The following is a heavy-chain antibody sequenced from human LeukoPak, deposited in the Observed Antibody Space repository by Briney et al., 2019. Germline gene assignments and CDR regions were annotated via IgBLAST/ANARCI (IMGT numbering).Heavy chain of an antibody. V-gene: IGHV4-4*07. CDR2: IYTSGST. Sequence: SETLSLTCTVSGGSISSYYWSWIRQPAGEGLEWIGRIYTSGSTNYNPSLKSRVTISVDKSKNQFSLKLSSVTAADTAVYYCARGVTTGLDWFDPWGQGTLVTVSS. D-gene: IGHD1-1*01. CDR1: GGSISSYY. CDR3: ARGVTTGLDWFDP. J-gene: IGHJ5*02.